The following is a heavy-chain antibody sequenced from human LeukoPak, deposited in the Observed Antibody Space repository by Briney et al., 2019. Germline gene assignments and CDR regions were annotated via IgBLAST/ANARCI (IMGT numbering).Heavy chain of an antibody. CDR1: GGSISSGDYY. D-gene: IGHD5-12*01. Sequence: SQTLSLTCTVSGGSISSGDYYWSWIRQPPGKGLEWIGEINHSGSTNYNPSLKSRVTISVDTSKNQFSLKLSSVTAADTAVYYCASGGYDEMRYYFDYWGQGTLVTVSS. CDR3: ASGGYDEMRYYFDY. CDR2: INHSGST. J-gene: IGHJ4*02. V-gene: IGHV4-30-4*01.